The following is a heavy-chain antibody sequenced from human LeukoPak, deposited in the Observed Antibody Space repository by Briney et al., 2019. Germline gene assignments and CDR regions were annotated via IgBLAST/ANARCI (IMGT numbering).Heavy chain of an antibody. CDR1: GYTLTELS. Sequence: ASVKVSCKVSGYTLTELSMHWVRQAPGKGLEWMGGFDPEDGETIYAQKFQGRVTMTRDTSTSTVYMELSSLRSEDTAVYYCARAGFVVVPAAINYYYMDVWGKGTTVTVSS. V-gene: IGHV1-24*01. D-gene: IGHD2-2*01. J-gene: IGHJ6*03. CDR2: FDPEDGET. CDR3: ARAGFVVVPAAINYYYMDV.